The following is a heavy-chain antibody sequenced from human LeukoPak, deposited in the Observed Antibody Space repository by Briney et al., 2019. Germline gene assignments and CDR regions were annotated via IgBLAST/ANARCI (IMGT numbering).Heavy chain of an antibody. D-gene: IGHD5-24*01. V-gene: IGHV3-73*01. CDR1: GFTFSGSP. CDR2: IRSKADNYAT. Sequence: PGGPLRLSCAASGFTFSGSPILWVRQASGKGLEWVGRIRSKADNYATAYAASVQGRCTISRDDSKNTAYLQLNSLKIEDTAVYYCTQFNYWGQGALVTVSS. CDR3: TQFNY. J-gene: IGHJ4*02.